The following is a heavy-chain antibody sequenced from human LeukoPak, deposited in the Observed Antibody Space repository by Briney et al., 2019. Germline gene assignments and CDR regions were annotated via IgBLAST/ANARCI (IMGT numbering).Heavy chain of an antibody. J-gene: IGHJ4*02. CDR2: IYYSGNT. Sequence: SETLSLTCTVSGGSITSTGYYWGWIRQPPGKELEWIGIIYYSGNTYYNPSLKSRVTISVDTSKNQFSLKLSSVTAADTAVYYCAREGGYDMYYFDYWGQGTPVTVSS. D-gene: IGHD5-12*01. V-gene: IGHV4-39*07. CDR3: AREGGYDMYYFDY. CDR1: GGSITSTGYY.